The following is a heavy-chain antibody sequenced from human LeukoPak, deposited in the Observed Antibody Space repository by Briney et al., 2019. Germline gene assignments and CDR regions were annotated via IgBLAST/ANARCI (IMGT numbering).Heavy chain of an antibody. CDR1: EYTFAAYY. D-gene: IGHD6-19*01. Sequence: ASVKVSCKASEYTFAAYYVHWVRQAPGQGLEWMGWINPNSGDTNFAQNFQGRVTMTRDTSISTVYMELSRLRSDDTAVYYCARVGQWLVENDWFDPWGQGTLVTVSS. V-gene: IGHV1-2*02. CDR3: ARVGQWLVENDWFDP. J-gene: IGHJ5*02. CDR2: INPNSGDT.